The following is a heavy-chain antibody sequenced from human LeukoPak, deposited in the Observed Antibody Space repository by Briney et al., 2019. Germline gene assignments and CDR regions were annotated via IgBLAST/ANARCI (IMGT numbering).Heavy chain of an antibody. D-gene: IGHD2-2*01. Sequence: GASVKVSCKASGGTFSSYTISWVRQAPGQGLEWMGRIIPILGIANYAQKFQGRVTITADKSTSTAYMELSSLGSEDTAVYYCAREGVVPAADGGWFDPWGQGTLVTVSS. J-gene: IGHJ5*02. V-gene: IGHV1-69*04. CDR3: AREGVVPAADGGWFDP. CDR1: GGTFSSYT. CDR2: IIPILGIA.